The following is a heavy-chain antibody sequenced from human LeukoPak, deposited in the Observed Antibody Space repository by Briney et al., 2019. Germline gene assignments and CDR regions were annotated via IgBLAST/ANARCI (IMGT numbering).Heavy chain of an antibody. D-gene: IGHD3-9*01. CDR2: VSSYNGGT. Sequence: ASVKVSCKASGYTFNNYGISWVRQAPGQGLEWMGWVSSYNGGTNYAQKFQGRVTMSTDTSTTTAYMELRSLRFDDTAIYYCAKDWHILTGRNCFDPWGQGTLVTVSS. V-gene: IGHV1-18*01. J-gene: IGHJ5*02. CDR1: GYTFNNYG. CDR3: AKDWHILTGRNCFDP.